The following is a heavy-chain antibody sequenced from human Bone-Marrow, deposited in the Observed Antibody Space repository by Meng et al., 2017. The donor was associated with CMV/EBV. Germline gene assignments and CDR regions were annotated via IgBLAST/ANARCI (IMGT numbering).Heavy chain of an antibody. J-gene: IGHJ6*02. V-gene: IGHV3-21*01. CDR1: GFTFSSYS. Sequence: GGSLRLSCAASGFTFSSYSMNWVRQAPGKGLEWVSSISSSSSYIYYADSVKGRFTISRDNAKNSLYLQMNSLRAEDTAVYYCARDGPGGLYSSSPYYYYGMDVWGQGTTVTVSS. D-gene: IGHD6-6*01. CDR3: ARDGPGGLYSSSPYYYYGMDV. CDR2: ISSSSSYI.